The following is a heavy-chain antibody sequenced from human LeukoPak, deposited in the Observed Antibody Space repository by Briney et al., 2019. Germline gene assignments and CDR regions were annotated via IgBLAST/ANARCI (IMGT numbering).Heavy chain of an antibody. CDR2: IKQDGSEK. V-gene: IGHV3-7*01. CDR3: ARGRDDILTGYYMDV. CDR1: GFTFSSYW. Sequence: GGSLRLSCAASGFTFSSYWMSWVRQAPGKGLEWVANIKQDGSEKYYVDSVKGRFTISRDNAKNSLYLQTNSLRAEDTAVYYCARGRDDILTGYYMDVWGKGTTVTISS. J-gene: IGHJ6*03. D-gene: IGHD3-9*01.